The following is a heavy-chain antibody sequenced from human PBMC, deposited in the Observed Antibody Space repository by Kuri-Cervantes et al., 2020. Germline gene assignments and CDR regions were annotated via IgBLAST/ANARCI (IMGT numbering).Heavy chain of an antibody. Sequence: GESLKISCAASGFTFSDYHMSWIRQAPGKGLEWVSAISGSGGSTYYADSVKGRFTISRDNSKNTLYLQMNSLRAEDTAVYYCAKEGYDYYFDYWGQGTLVTVSS. CDR1: GFTFSDYH. J-gene: IGHJ4*02. CDR3: AKEGYDYYFDY. D-gene: IGHD5-12*01. CDR2: ISGSGGST. V-gene: IGHV3-23*01.